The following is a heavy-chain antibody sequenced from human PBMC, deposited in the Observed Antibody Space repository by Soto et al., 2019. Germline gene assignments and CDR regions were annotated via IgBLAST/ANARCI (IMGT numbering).Heavy chain of an antibody. V-gene: IGHV3-23*01. J-gene: IGHJ4*02. Sequence: GGSLRLSCAASGFTFSSYAMSWVHQAPGKGLEWVSAIRGSGGSTYYADSVKGRFTISRDNSKNTLYLQMNSLRAEDTAVYYCAKDAYSSGWLTFDYWGQGTLVTVSS. D-gene: IGHD6-19*01. CDR3: AKDAYSSGWLTFDY. CDR2: IRGSGGST. CDR1: GFTFSSYA.